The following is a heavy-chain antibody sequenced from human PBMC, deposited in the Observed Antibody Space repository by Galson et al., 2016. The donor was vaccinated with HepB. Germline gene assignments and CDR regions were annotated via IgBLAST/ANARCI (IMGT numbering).Heavy chain of an antibody. D-gene: IGHD6-19*01. Sequence: QSGAEVKKPGESLKISCETSGYTFTDYWIGWVRQLPGKGLEWMGIVYPAGSDTRYSPSFQGHVTISTDRSISTAYLQWSSLKASDTAIYYCAIRLYSSGSFDYWGQGTLVTVSS. CDR2: VYPAGSDT. J-gene: IGHJ4*02. V-gene: IGHV5-51*01. CDR3: AIRLYSSGSFDY. CDR1: GYTFTDYW.